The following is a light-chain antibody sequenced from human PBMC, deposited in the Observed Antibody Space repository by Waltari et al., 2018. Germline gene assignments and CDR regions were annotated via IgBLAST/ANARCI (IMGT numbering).Light chain of an antibody. J-gene: IGLJ3*02. CDR2: EAT. Sequence: QSALTQPASVSGSPGQSITISCTGSSSDVGNFTLVSCYQLHPGKAPKLLIFEATKRPSGISYHFSGSKSGNTASLTISGLQAEDEADYFCCSYAGSSSPRLFGGGTKLSVL. CDR3: CSYAGSSSPRL. CDR1: SSDVGNFTL. V-gene: IGLV2-23*01.